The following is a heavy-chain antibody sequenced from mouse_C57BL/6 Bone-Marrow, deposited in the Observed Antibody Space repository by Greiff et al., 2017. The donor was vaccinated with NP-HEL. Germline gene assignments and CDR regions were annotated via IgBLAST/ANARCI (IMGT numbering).Heavy chain of an antibody. J-gene: IGHJ4*01. CDR3: GRYYYAMDY. CDR2: ISNLAYSI. V-gene: IGHV5-15*01. CDR1: GFTFSDYG. Sequence: EVKLVESGGGLVQPGGSLKLSCAASGFTFSDYGMAWVRQAPRKGPEWVAFISNLAYSIYYAATVTGRFTISRENAKDTLYLEMSSLRSEDTAMYYCGRYYYAMDYWGQGTSVTVSS.